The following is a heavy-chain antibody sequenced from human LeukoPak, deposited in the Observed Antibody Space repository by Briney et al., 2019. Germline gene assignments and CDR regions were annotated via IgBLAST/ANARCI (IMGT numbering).Heavy chain of an antibody. V-gene: IGHV3-15*01. CDR3: ATEGRFWLRFDY. Sequence: GGSLRLSRAASGFTFSNAWMSWVRQAAGNGLEWVGRIKSKSDGGTTDYAAPVKGRFTISRDDSKKTLYLQMNSLKSEDTAVYYCATEGRFWLRFDYWGPGTLVTVSS. J-gene: IGHJ4*02. CDR2: IKSKSDGGTT. D-gene: IGHD5-12*01. CDR1: GFTFSNAW.